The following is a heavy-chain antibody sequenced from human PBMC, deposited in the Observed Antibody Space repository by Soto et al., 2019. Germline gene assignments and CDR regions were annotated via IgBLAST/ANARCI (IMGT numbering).Heavy chain of an antibody. D-gene: IGHD5-12*01. CDR3: ATGHIVARMVAFDI. CDR1: GYTFTGYY. CDR2: INPNSGGT. J-gene: IGHJ3*02. Sequence: ASVKVSCKASGYTFTGYYMHWVRQAPGQGLEWMGWINPNSGGTNYAQKFQGRVTMTRDTSISTAYMELSRLRSDDTAVYYCATGHIVARMVAFDIWRQGTMVTF. V-gene: IGHV1-2*02.